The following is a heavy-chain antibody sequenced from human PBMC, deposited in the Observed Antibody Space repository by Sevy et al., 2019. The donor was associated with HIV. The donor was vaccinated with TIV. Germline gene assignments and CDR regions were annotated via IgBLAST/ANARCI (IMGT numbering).Heavy chain of an antibody. V-gene: IGHV3-7*01. CDR3: TTSFGVIAGDDFDS. CDR1: GFTLSTTW. J-gene: IGHJ4*01. D-gene: IGHD3-3*01. CDR2: INQDGGAK. Sequence: GGSLRLSCAASGFTLSTTWMTWVRQAPGKGLEWVANINQDGGAKYYVDSVKGRFTISRDNTKNSLYLQMRSLRVEDTAVYYCTTSFGVIAGDDFDSWGQGTLVTVSS.